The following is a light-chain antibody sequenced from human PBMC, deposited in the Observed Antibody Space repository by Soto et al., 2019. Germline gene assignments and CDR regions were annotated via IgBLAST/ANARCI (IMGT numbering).Light chain of an antibody. CDR1: QTINNW. CDR2: GAS. J-gene: IGKJ2*01. V-gene: IGKV1-5*01. CDR3: QRYDGY. Sequence: DTRMTQSPSTLSASVGDTVTITCRARQTINNWLAWYQQKPEKVPKLLIYGASTLEDGVPSRFSGSRSGTEFTLTINSLQPDDFATYYCQRYDGYFGQGTKLEIK.